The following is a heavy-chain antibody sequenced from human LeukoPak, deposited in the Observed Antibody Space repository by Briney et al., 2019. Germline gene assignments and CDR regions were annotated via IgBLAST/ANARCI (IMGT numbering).Heavy chain of an antibody. CDR3: ARVVEYYYYYMDV. CDR1: GFTFSIYS. V-gene: IGHV3-48*04. Sequence: GGSLRLSCAASGFTFSIYSMNWVRQAPGKGLEWVSYISSSSSTIHYADSMKGRFTISRDNAKNSLYLQMNSLRAEDTAVYYCARVVEYYYYYMDVWGKGTTVTVSS. J-gene: IGHJ6*03. D-gene: IGHD2-21*01. CDR2: ISSSSSTI.